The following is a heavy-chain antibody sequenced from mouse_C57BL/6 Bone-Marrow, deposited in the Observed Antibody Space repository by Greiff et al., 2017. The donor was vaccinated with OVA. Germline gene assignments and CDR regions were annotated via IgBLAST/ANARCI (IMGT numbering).Heavy chain of an antibody. V-gene: IGHV2-5*01. J-gene: IGHJ1*03. D-gene: IGHD4-1*01. CDR1: GFSLTSYG. CDR3: AKGDWDWYFDV. CDR2: IWRGGST. Sequence: VKLQESGPGLVQPSQSLSITCTVSGFSLTSYGVHWVRQSPGKGLEWLGVIWRGGSTDYNAAFMSRLSITKDNSKSQVFFKMNSLQADDTAIYYCAKGDWDWYFDVWGTGTTVTVSS.